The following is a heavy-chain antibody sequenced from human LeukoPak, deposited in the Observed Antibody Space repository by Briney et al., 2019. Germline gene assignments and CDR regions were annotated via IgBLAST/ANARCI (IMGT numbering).Heavy chain of an antibody. CDR2: RRQTGSKK. Sequence: PGGSLRHSCAASGFSLISYWVSWVRPAPRRGLEWGANRRQTGSKKSYVEALKGRFNISRDNANNSLYLEMNGLRGEDTAVYYCGREGGDAMIPWGQGTLVTVSS. J-gene: IGHJ4*02. V-gene: IGHV3-7*01. CDR1: GFSLISYW. CDR3: GREGGDAMIP. D-gene: IGHD3-22*01.